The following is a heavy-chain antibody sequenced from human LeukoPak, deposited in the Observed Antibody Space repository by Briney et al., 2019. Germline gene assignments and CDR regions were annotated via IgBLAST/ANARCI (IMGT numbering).Heavy chain of an antibody. CDR1: GFSFSTYD. Sequence: PGGSLRLSCVGSGFSFSTYDMGWFHQTPGKGLEWVSAISTTGGYTEDADSVKGRFTISRDNSQNTLFLQMHSLRVEDTAVYYCAKKPATIKFPFDIWGQGTLVTVSP. D-gene: IGHD5-24*01. J-gene: IGHJ4*02. V-gene: IGHV3-23*01. CDR3: AKKPATIKFPFDI. CDR2: ISTTGGYT.